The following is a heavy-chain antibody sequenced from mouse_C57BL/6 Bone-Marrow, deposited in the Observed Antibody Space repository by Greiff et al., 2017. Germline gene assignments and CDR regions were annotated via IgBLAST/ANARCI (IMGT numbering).Heavy chain of an antibody. CDR1: GFSFNTYA. D-gene: IGHD1-1*01. CDR3: GRRDGSRGRFAY. J-gene: IGHJ3*01. CDR2: IRSKSNNYAT. V-gene: IGHV10-1*01. Sequence: EAGGGLVQPKGSLKLSCAASGFSFNTYAMNWVRQAPGKGLEWVARIRSKSNNYATYYADSVKDRFTISRDDSESMLYLQMNNLKTEDTAMYYCGRRDGSRGRFAYWGQGTLVTVSA.